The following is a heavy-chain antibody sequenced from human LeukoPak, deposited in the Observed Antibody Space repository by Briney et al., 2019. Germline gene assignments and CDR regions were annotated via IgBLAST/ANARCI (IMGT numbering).Heavy chain of an antibody. Sequence: ASVKVSCKASGYTFTSYGISWVRQAPGQGLEWMGWISAYNGNTNYAQKLQGRVTMTTDTSTSTAYMELRSLRSDDTAVYYCARVRYYDFWSGSFGADYYYMDVWGKGTTVTVSS. CDR2: ISAYNGNT. J-gene: IGHJ6*03. CDR1: GYTFTSYG. V-gene: IGHV1-18*01. CDR3: ARVRYYDFWSGSFGADYYYMDV. D-gene: IGHD3-3*01.